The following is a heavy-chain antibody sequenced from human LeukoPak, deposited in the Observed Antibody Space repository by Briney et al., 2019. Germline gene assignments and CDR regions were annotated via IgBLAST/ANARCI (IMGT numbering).Heavy chain of an antibody. Sequence: GGSLRLSCATSGLTVSSNYMSWVRQAPGKGLEWGSVIYSGGSTHYTDSVKGRFTISRDNSQNTLYLQMNRLRAEDTAVYYCASSLYGDYYYYMDVWGKGSTVTVSS. CDR1: GLTVSSNY. CDR2: IYSGGST. D-gene: IGHD4-17*01. CDR3: ASSLYGDYYYYMDV. J-gene: IGHJ6*03. V-gene: IGHV3-66*02.